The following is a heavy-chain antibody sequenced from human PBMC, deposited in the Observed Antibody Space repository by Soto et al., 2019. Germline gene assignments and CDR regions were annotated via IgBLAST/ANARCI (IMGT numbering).Heavy chain of an antibody. CDR3: AKRPRALLTFDY. CDR1: GFNFSNYV. Sequence: EVQLVDSGGGLVQPGGSLRLCCAASGFNFSNYVMSWVRQAPGKGLEWVSSISDSGGTSYYADSVKGRFTISRDNSKNTLYLQMNSLRAEDTAIYYCAKRPRALLTFDYWGQGTLVTVSS. CDR2: ISDSGGTS. D-gene: IGHD1-26*01. V-gene: IGHV3-23*04. J-gene: IGHJ4*02.